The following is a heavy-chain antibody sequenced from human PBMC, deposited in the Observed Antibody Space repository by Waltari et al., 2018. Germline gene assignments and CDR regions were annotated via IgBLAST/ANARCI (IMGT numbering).Heavy chain of an antibody. CDR2: IYYSGST. CDR1: GGSINTFY. J-gene: IGHJ4*02. D-gene: IGHD3-10*01. CDR3: ARGGSGSRANFDC. V-gene: IGHV4-59*01. Sequence: QVQLQESGPGLVKPSETLSLTCTVSGGSINTFYWNWIRQPPGKGLEWIGNIYYSGSTNYGPSLKSRVTISVDTSKNQFSLNLSSVTAADTAVYYCARGGSGSRANFDCWGQGTLVTVSS.